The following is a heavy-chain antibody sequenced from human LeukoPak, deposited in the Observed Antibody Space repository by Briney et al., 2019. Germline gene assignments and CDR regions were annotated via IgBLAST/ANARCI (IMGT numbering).Heavy chain of an antibody. CDR3: ARVKYCGGDCYAFDI. V-gene: IGHV4-59*01. D-gene: IGHD2-21*02. CDR1: GGSITGYY. Sequence: SETLSLTCTVPGGSITGYYWSWIRQPPGKGLEWIGYIYYSGSTYYNPSLKSRVTISLDTSKNQFSLRLSSVAAADTAVYYCARVKYCGGDCYAFDIWGQGTMVTVSS. CDR2: IYYSGST. J-gene: IGHJ3*02.